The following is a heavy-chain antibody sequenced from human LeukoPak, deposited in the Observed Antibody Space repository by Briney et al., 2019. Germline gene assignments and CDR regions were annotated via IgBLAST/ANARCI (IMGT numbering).Heavy chain of an antibody. J-gene: IGHJ5*02. Sequence: ASVKVSCKASGYTFTGYYMHWVRQAPGQGLEWMGWINPNSGGTNYAQKFQVRVTMTRDTSISTAYMERSRLRSDDTAVYYCARDAGYSYGTVWFDPWGQGPLVTVSS. CDR1: GYTFTGYY. CDR2: INPNSGGT. V-gene: IGHV1-2*02. D-gene: IGHD5-18*01. CDR3: ARDAGYSYGTVWFDP.